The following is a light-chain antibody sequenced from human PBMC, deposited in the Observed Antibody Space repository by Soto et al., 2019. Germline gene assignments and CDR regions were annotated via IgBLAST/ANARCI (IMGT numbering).Light chain of an antibody. CDR1: QSVGKY. J-gene: IGKJ1*01. V-gene: IGKV3-11*01. CDR3: QQYGSSPRT. CDR2: DAS. Sequence: EIVMTQSPATLSLSPGERATLSCRASQSVGKYLVWYQQKPGQAPRLLIYDASNRATGIPARFSGSGSGTDFTLTISSLEPEDFAVYFCQQYGSSPRTFGQGTKVEIK.